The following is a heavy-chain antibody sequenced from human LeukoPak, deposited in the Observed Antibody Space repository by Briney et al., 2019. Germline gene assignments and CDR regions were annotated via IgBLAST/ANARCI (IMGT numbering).Heavy chain of an antibody. CDR2: IEWNGGGT. D-gene: IGHD2-2*01. Sequence: GGSLRPSCAASGFTFDDYGMNWVRQGPGKGLEWVSGIEWNGGGTGYADFVKGRFTITRDNAKNSLYLEMNSLRAEDTALYYCARHLSSITSCPNYWGPGTLVTVSS. V-gene: IGHV3-20*04. CDR3: ARHLSSITSCPNY. J-gene: IGHJ4*02. CDR1: GFTFDDYG.